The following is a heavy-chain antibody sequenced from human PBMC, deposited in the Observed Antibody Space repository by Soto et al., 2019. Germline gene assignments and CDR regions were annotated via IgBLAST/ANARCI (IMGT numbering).Heavy chain of an antibody. Sequence: ASVKVSGKVSGSKLTRNKIPWLRPAPGQGFEWRGMINPGDGSTTYAQTFRGRLILTRETSTTMVYMELSSMIFDDTAVYFCGRHLNPDLWTDPYHSLGMDVWG. D-gene: IGHD1-1*01. CDR1: GSKLTRNK. J-gene: IGHJ6*02. CDR3: GRHLNPDLWTDPYHSLGMDV. V-gene: IGHV1-46*01. CDR2: INPGDGST.